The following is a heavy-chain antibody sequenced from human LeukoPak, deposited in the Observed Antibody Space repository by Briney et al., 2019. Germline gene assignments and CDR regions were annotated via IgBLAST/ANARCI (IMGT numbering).Heavy chain of an antibody. D-gene: IGHD3-16*01. CDR1: GGSISSYY. J-gene: IGHJ6*02. CDR2: IYYSGST. Sequence: PSETLSLTCTVSGGSISSYYWSWIRQPPGKGLEWIGYIYYSGSTNYNPSLKSRVTISVDTSKNQFSLKLSSVTAADTAVYYCARDLGLGAGDGVQTWLECGLGESCGHYYYYGMDVWGQGTTVTVSS. CDR3: ARDLGLGAGDGVQTWLECGLGESCGHYYYYGMDV. V-gene: IGHV4-59*01.